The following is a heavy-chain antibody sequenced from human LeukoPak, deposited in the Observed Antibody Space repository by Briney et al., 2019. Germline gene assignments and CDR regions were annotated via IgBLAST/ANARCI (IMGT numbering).Heavy chain of an antibody. V-gene: IGHV3-74*01. CDR2: INNDGSST. CDR1: GFTFSSYW. Sequence: QPGGSLRLSCGAAGFTFSSYWMHWVRQASGKGLVWAARINNDGSSTSYADSVQGRFTISRDNAKNTLYLQMNSLRAEDTALYYCARVARGDYYYYYMDVWGKGTTVTVSS. D-gene: IGHD3-10*01. CDR3: ARVARGDYYYYYMDV. J-gene: IGHJ6*03.